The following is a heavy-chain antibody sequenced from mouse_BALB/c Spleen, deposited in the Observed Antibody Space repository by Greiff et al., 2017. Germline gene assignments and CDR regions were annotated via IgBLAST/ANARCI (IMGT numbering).Heavy chain of an antibody. J-gene: IGHJ4*01. V-gene: IGHV1-77*01. CDR1: GYTFTDYV. CDR3: ARDSYYGSDYYAMDY. D-gene: IGHD1-1*01. Sequence: VMLVESGPELVKPGASVKMSCKASGYTFTDYVISWVKQRTGQGLEWIGEIYPGSGSTYYNEKFKGKATLTADKSSNTAYMQLSSLTSEDSAVYFCARDSYYGSDYYAMDYWGQGTSETVSS. CDR2: IYPGSGST.